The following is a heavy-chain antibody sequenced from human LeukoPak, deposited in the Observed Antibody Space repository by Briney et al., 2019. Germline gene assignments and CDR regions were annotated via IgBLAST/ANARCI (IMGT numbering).Heavy chain of an antibody. J-gene: IGHJ4*02. D-gene: IGHD4-17*01. V-gene: IGHV4-4*02. CDR1: GFTVSSNY. CDR3: ARVKGHGDYDY. CDR2: IYHSGST. Sequence: GSLRLSCAASGFTVSSNYMSWVRQAPGKGLEWIGEIYHSGSTNYNPSLKSRVTISVDKSKNQFSLKLSSVTAADTAVYYCARVKGHGDYDYWGQGTLVTVSS.